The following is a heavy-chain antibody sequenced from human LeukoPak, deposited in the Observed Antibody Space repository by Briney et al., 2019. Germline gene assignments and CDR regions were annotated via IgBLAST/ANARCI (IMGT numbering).Heavy chain of an antibody. V-gene: IGHV3-30-3*01. CDR1: GFTFSSYA. CDR2: ISYDGSNK. J-gene: IGHJ5*02. D-gene: IGHD3-22*01. Sequence: PGRSLRLSCAASGFTFSSYAMHWVRQAPGKGLEWVAVISYDGSNKYYADSVKGRFTISRDNSKNTLYLQMNSLRAEDTAVYYCARGALHYYDSSGYYYHHNWFDPWGQGTLVTVSS. CDR3: ARGALHYYDSSGYYYHHNWFDP.